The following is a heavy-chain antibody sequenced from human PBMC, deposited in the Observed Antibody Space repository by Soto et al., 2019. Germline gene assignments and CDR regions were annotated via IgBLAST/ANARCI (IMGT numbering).Heavy chain of an antibody. D-gene: IGHD5-12*01. CDR3: AAGGGLPRYY. V-gene: IGHV4-31*03. CDR2: IYYSGST. J-gene: IGHJ4*02. Sequence: SETLSLTCTVSGGTISSGGYYWSWIRQHPGKGLEWIGYIYYSGSTYYNPSLKSRVTISVDRSKNQFSLKLSSVTAADTAVYYCAAGGGLPRYYWGQGTLVTVSS. CDR1: GGTISSGGYY.